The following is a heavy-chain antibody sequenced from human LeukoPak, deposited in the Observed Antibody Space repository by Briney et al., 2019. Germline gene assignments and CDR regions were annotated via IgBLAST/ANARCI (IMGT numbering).Heavy chain of an antibody. CDR3: AIVARPFGYCSGGSCYFDY. J-gene: IGHJ4*02. D-gene: IGHD2-15*01. CDR1: GFTFSSYG. Sequence: GGSLRLSWAASGFTFSSYGMHGVRQAPSKGLEGVAVIWYDGSNKYYADSVKGRFTISRDNSKNTLYLQMNSLRAEDTAVYYCAIVARPFGYCSGGSCYFDYWGQGTLVTVSS. V-gene: IGHV3-33*01. CDR2: IWYDGSNK.